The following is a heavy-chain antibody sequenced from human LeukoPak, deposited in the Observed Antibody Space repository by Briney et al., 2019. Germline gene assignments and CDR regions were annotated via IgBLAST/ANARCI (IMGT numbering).Heavy chain of an antibody. CDR2: IYYSGST. D-gene: IGHD5-18*01. CDR1: GGSISSYY. J-gene: IGHJ5*02. V-gene: IGHV4-59*01. CDR3: ASAGCAMAHNWFDP. Sequence: SETLSLTCTVSGGSISSYYWSWIRQPPGQGLERIGYIYYSGSTNYNPSLKSRVTISVDTSKNQFSLKLSSVTAADTAVYYCASAGCAMAHNWFDPLGQGTLVTVSS.